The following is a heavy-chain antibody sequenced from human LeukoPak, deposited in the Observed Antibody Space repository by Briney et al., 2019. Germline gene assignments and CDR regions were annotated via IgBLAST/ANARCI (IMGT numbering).Heavy chain of an antibody. CDR2: LRNDGGNK. J-gene: IGHJ4*02. Sequence: GGSLRLSCAASGFTFSNYGMHWVRQAPGKGLEWVAFLRNDGGNKQYADSVTGRFTISRDNSKNTLYLQMDSLRAEDTAVYYCAKDSNNYGFDYWGQGALVTVSS. V-gene: IGHV3-30*02. CDR3: AKDSNNYGFDY. D-gene: IGHD5-18*01. CDR1: GFTFSNYG.